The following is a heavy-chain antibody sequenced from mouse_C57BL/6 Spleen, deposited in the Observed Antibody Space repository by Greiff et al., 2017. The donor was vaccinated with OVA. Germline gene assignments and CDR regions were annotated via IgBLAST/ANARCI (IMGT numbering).Heavy chain of an antibody. CDR1: GYTITSYW. J-gene: IGHJ2*01. D-gene: IGHD1-1*01. CDR3: AREDLYGSSYYFDY. Sequence: VQLQQPGAELVMPGASVKLSCKASGYTITSYWMHWVKQRPGQGLEWIGEIDPSDSYTNYNQKFKGKSTVTVDTSSSTAYMQLSSLTSEDSAVYYCAREDLYGSSYYFDYWGKGTTLTVSS. V-gene: IGHV1-69*01. CDR2: IDPSDSYT.